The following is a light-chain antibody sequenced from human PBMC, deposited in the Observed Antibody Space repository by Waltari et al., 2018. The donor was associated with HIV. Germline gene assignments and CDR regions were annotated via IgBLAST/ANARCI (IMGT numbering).Light chain of an antibody. V-gene: IGKV3-20*01. CDR3: QQYDTTPT. CDR1: QGVSSNY. Sequence: EIVLTQSPGTLSLSPGVRATLSCNASQGVSSNYLAWYQQKPGQAPSLLISGASDRATGIPDRFSGSGSGTDFTLTISRLEPEDFAVYYCQQYDTTPTFGGGTKVEIK. CDR2: GAS. J-gene: IGKJ4*01.